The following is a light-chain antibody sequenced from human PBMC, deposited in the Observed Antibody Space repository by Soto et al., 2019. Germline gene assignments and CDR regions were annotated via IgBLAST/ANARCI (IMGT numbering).Light chain of an antibody. J-gene: IGKJ1*01. V-gene: IGKV3-15*01. Sequence: EKVMTQSPATLSMSPGERATLSCRASQNINTYLAWYQQKPGQAPRLLIYGASTRATGIPARFSGSGSGTEFTLTISSLQSEDFAVYYCQQYTKWPSWTFGQGTKVEIK. CDR3: QQYTKWPSWT. CDR2: GAS. CDR1: QNINTY.